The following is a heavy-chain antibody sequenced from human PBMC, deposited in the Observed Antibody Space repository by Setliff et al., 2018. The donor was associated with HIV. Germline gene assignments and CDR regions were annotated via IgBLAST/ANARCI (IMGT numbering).Heavy chain of an antibody. CDR1: GDSISSGSYY. V-gene: IGHV4-61*09. Sequence: SETLSLTCSVSGDSISSGSYYWSWIRLPAGKGLEWIGQIHTTGSTNYNPSLKSRVTISVDTSRSQFSLKLSSVTAADTAVYYCARGRRVSSNYYYYYYMDVWGKGTTVTVSS. D-gene: IGHD2-2*01. J-gene: IGHJ6*03. CDR3: ARGRRVSSNYYYYYYMDV. CDR2: IHTTGST.